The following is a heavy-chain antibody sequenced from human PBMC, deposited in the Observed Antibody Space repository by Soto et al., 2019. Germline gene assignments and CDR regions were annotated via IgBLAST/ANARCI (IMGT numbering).Heavy chain of an antibody. CDR2: INPSGGST. V-gene: IGHV1-46*01. J-gene: IGHJ4*02. D-gene: IGHD2-2*01. CDR3: ARKYCSSTSCYGGSGMYYFDY. Sequence: GASVKVSCKASGYTFTSYYMHWVRQAPGQGLEWMGIINPSGGSTSYAQKFQGRVTMTRDTSTSTVYTELSSLRSEDTAVYYCARKYCSSTSCYGGSGMYYFDYWGQGTLVTVSS. CDR1: GYTFTSYY.